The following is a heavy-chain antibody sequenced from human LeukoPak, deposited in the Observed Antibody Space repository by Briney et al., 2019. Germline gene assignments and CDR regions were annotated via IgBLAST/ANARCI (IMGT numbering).Heavy chain of an antibody. D-gene: IGHD6-19*01. CDR1: GYTFTSYY. J-gene: IGHJ4*02. CDR3: ATDRLGIAVAGTLFDY. Sequence: ASVKVSCKASGYTFTSYYMHWVRQAPGQGLEWMGIINPSGGSTSYAQKFQGRVTMTEDTSTDTAYMELSSLRSEDTAVYYCATDRLGIAVAGTLFDYWGQGTLVTVSS. CDR2: INPSGGST. V-gene: IGHV1-46*01.